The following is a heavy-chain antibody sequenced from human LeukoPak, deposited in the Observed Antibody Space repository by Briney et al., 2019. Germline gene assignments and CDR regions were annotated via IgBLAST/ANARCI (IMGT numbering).Heavy chain of an antibody. D-gene: IGHD2-2*01. CDR1: GFNFSTNG. J-gene: IGHJ5*02. CDR3: ARGGGDSCTSTSCNWFDP. Sequence: GGSLRLSCETSGFNFSTNGMHWVRQAPGKGLEWVSFIRFDGTKTFYGDSVKGRFTIPRDNSKNTLYLQMNSLRADDTAVYYCARGGGDSCTSTSCNWFDPWGQGTLVTVSS. CDR2: IRFDGTKT. V-gene: IGHV3-30*02.